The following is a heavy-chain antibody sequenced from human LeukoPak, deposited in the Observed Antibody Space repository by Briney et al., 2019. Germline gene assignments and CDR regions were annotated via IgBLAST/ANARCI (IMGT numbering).Heavy chain of an antibody. CDR1: GGSISSSSYY. J-gene: IGHJ3*02. CDR2: IYTSGST. CDR3: ARDYDILTGYYMFGAFDI. D-gene: IGHD3-9*01. V-gene: IGHV4-61*02. Sequence: SETLSLTCTVSGGSISSSSYYWGWIRQPAGKGLEWLGRIYTSGSTNYNPSLKSRSTMAVNTDKNAFSLKLSSVTAADTAVYYCARDYDILTGYYMFGAFDIWGQGTMVTVSS.